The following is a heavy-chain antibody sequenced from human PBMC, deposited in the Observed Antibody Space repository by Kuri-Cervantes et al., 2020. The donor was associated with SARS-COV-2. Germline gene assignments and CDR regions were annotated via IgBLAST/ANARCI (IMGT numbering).Heavy chain of an antibody. D-gene: IGHD3-3*01. V-gene: IGHV4-39*01. CDR2: TYYSGST. J-gene: IGHJ4*02. CDR1: GGSISSSSYY. Sequence: GSLRLSCTVSGGSISSSSYYWGWIRQPPGKGLEWIGSTYYSGSTYYNPSLKSRVTISVDTSKSQFSLKLSSVTAADTAVYYCATSGYYDFWSGYYFDYWGQGTLVTVSS. CDR3: ATSGYYDFWSGYYFDY.